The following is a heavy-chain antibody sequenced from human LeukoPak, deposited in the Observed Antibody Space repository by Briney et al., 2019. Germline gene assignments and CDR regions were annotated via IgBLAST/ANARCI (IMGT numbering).Heavy chain of an antibody. CDR2: IRYDGSNK. J-gene: IGHJ3*02. Sequence: GGSLRLSCAASGFTFSSYGMHWVRQAPGKGLEWVAFIRYDGSNKYYTDSVKGRFTISRDNSKNTLYLQMNSLRAEDTAVYYCAKDIYSSSLSDAFDIWGQGTMVTVSS. V-gene: IGHV3-30*02. CDR1: GFTFSSYG. CDR3: AKDIYSSSLSDAFDI. D-gene: IGHD6-6*01.